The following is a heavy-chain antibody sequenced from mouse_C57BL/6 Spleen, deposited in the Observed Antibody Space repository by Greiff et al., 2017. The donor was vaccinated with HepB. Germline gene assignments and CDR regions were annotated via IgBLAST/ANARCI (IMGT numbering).Heavy chain of an antibody. J-gene: IGHJ2*01. CDR3: ARSLERGYFDY. V-gene: IGHV7-3*01. CDR1: GFTFTDYY. Sequence: EVQRVESGGGLVQPGGSLSLSCAASGFTFTDYYMSWVRQPPGKALEWLGFIRNKANGYTTEYSASVKGRFTISRDNSQSILYLQMNALRAEDSATYYCARSLERGYFDYWGQGTTLTVSS. CDR2: IRNKANGYTT.